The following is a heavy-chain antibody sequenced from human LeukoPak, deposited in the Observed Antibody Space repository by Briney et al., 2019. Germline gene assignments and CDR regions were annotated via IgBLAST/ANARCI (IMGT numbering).Heavy chain of an antibody. V-gene: IGHV4-59*01. D-gene: IGHD2-2*01. CDR3: AREISGPYCSSTSCRGYAFDI. J-gene: IGHJ3*02. Sequence: PSETLSLTCTVSGGSISSYYWSWIRQPPGKGLEWIGYIYYSGSNNYNPSLKSRVTISVDTSKNQFSLKLSSVTAADTAVYYCAREISGPYCSSTSCRGYAFDIWGQGTMVTVSS. CDR2: IYYSGSN. CDR1: GGSISSYY.